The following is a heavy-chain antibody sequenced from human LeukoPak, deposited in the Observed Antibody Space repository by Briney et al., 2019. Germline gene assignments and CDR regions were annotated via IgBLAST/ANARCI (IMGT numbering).Heavy chain of an antibody. CDR3: ARGRGYSSSWYYFDY. CDR1: GGSFSGYY. V-gene: IGHV4-34*01. Sequence: PSETLSLTCAVYGGSFSGYYWSWIRQPPGKGLEWIGEINHSGGTNYNPSLKSRVTISVDTSKNQFSLKLSSVTAADTAVYYCARGRGYSSSWYYFDYWGQGTLVTVSS. CDR2: INHSGGT. D-gene: IGHD6-13*01. J-gene: IGHJ4*02.